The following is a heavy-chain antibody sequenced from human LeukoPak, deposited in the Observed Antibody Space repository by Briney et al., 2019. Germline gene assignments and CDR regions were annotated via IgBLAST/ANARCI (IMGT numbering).Heavy chain of an antibody. Sequence: GGSLRLSCAASGFTFSSYAMHWVRQAPGKGLEWVAVISYDGSNKYYADSVKGRFTISRDNSKNTLYLQMNSLRAEDTAVYYCAKEIYCGGDCYSRYFDYWGQGTLVTVSS. J-gene: IGHJ4*02. D-gene: IGHD2-21*01. CDR3: AKEIYCGGDCYSRYFDY. CDR2: ISYDGSNK. CDR1: GFTFSSYA. V-gene: IGHV3-30-3*01.